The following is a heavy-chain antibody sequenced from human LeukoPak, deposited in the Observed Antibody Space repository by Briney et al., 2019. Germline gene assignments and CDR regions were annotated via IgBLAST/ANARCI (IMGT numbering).Heavy chain of an antibody. CDR2: INHSGST. V-gene: IGHV4-34*01. Sequence: GSLRLSCAASGFTFSNAWMSWIRQPPGKGLEWIGEINHSGSTNYNPSLKSRVTISVDTSKNQFSLKLSSVTAADTAVYYCARAANRGLLRHAFDIWGQGTMVTVSS. D-gene: IGHD4-23*01. CDR3: ARAANRGLLRHAFDI. J-gene: IGHJ3*02. CDR1: GFTFSNAW.